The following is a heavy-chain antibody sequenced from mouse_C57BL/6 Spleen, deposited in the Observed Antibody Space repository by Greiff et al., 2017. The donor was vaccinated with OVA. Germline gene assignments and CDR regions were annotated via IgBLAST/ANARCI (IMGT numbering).Heavy chain of an antibody. CDR1: GYAFTNYL. Sequence: QVQLQQSGAELVRPGTSVKVSCKASGYAFTNYLIAWVKQRPGQGLEWIGVINPGSGGTNYNEKFKGKATLTADKSSSTAYMQLSSLTSEYSAVYFCRSSWVYVVYFDVWGTGTTVTVSA. D-gene: IGHD1-2*01. V-gene: IGHV1-54*01. J-gene: IGHJ1*03. CDR2: INPGSGGT. CDR3: RSSWVYVVYFDV.